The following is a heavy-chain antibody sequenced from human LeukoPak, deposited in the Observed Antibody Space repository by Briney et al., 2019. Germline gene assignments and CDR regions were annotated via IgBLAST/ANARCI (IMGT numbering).Heavy chain of an antibody. Sequence: SETLSLTCAVYGESFSGYYWSWIRQPPGKGLEWIGEINHSGSTNYNPSLKSRVTISVDTSKNQFSLKLSSVTAADTAVYYCARVYYYDSSGYYLNWFDPWGQGTLVTVSS. CDR1: GESFSGYY. J-gene: IGHJ5*02. CDR3: ARVYYYDSSGYYLNWFDP. D-gene: IGHD3-22*01. CDR2: INHSGST. V-gene: IGHV4-34*01.